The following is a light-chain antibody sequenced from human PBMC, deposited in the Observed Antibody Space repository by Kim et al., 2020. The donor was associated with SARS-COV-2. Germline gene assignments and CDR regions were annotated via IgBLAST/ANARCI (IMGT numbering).Light chain of an antibody. Sequence: DTELTQSPSFLSASVGDRVTITCRASQGISSYLAWYQQKPGKAPKLLISVASTLQSGVPSRFSGSGSGTEFTLTISSLQPEDVGTYYCQQINIYPLTFGGGTKVYIK. V-gene: IGKV1-9*01. CDR3: QQINIYPLT. CDR1: QGISSY. J-gene: IGKJ4*01. CDR2: VAS.